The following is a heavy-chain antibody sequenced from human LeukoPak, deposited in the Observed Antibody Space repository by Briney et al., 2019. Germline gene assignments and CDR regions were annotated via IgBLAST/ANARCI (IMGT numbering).Heavy chain of an antibody. J-gene: IGHJ5*02. V-gene: IGHV4-59*12. Sequence: SETLSLTCTVSGGSISNYYWSWIRQSPGKGLEWIGYIYYTGNTNYNPSLKSRVTISVDTSKNQFSLKLSSVTAADTAVYYCAREPTRNWFDPWGQGTLVTVSS. CDR2: IYYTGNT. CDR3: AREPTRNWFDP. CDR1: GGSISNYY.